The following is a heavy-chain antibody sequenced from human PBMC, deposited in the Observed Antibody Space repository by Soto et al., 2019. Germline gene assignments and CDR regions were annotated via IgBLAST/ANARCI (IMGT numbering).Heavy chain of an antibody. Sequence: GESLKISCKGSGYSFTSYWISWVRQMPGKGLEWMGRIDPSDSYTNYSPSFQGHVTISADKSISTAYLQWSSLKASDTAMYYRARPGGFGELRYYYGMDVWGQGTTVTVSS. D-gene: IGHD3-10*01. CDR2: IDPSDSYT. CDR1: GYSFTSYW. CDR3: ARPGGFGELRYYYGMDV. J-gene: IGHJ6*02. V-gene: IGHV5-10-1*01.